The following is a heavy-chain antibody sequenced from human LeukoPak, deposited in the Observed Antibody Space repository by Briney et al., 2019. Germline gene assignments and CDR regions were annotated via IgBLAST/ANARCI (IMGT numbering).Heavy chain of an antibody. Sequence: GGSLRLSCAASGFTFSSYWMHWVRQAPGKGLEWVSVIYSGGSTYYADSVKGRFTISRDNSKNTLYLQMNSLRAEDTAVYYCARVPTYYGSGSEWGQGTLVTVSS. J-gene: IGHJ4*02. V-gene: IGHV3-53*01. D-gene: IGHD3-10*01. CDR1: GFTFSSYW. CDR2: IYSGGST. CDR3: ARVPTYYGSGSE.